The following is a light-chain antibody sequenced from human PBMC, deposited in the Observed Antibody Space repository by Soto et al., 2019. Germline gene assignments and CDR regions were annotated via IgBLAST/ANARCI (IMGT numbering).Light chain of an antibody. Sequence: DIQMTQSPSSLSASVGGRVTITCQASQDIRNYLNWYQQKPGKPPKLLIYDAANLETGVPSRFSGSGSGTEFIFTISSLQPEDIATSYCQQYDNLPYTFGQGTKLEIK. J-gene: IGKJ2*01. CDR2: DAA. V-gene: IGKV1-33*01. CDR3: QQYDNLPYT. CDR1: QDIRNY.